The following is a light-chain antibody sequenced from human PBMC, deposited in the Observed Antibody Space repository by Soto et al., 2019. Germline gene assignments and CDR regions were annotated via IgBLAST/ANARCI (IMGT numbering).Light chain of an antibody. CDR1: SSDVGGYNY. Sequence: QSGLTEPASVSGSPGQSITISCTGTSSDVGGYNYVSWYQQYPGKAPKVVIYDVDNRPSGVSHRFSGSKSGNTASLTISGLQAEDEADYYCSSYTSSSTRVFGTGTKVTVL. J-gene: IGLJ1*01. V-gene: IGLV2-14*03. CDR2: DVD. CDR3: SSYTSSSTRV.